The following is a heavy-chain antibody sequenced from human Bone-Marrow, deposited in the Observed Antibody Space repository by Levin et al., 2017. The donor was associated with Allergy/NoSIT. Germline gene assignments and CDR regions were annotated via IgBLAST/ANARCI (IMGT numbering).Heavy chain of an antibody. J-gene: IGHJ5*02. Sequence: PSETLSLTCAASRFTFSNSGMNWVRQAPGKGLEWVSFISSSSATIYYADSVKGRFTIFRDNAKNSLYLQMNSLRDEDTAVYYCASQGSSWYNWFDPWGQGTLVIVSS. V-gene: IGHV3-48*02. CDR1: RFTFSNSG. CDR3: ASQGSSWYNWFDP. CDR2: ISSSSATI. D-gene: IGHD6-13*01.